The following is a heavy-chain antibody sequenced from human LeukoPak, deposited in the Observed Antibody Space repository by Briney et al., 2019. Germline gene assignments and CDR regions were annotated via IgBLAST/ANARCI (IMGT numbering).Heavy chain of an antibody. CDR2: IYHSGST. J-gene: IGHJ4*02. V-gene: IGHV4-4*02. Sequence: SETLSLTCAVSGGSISSSNWWSWVRQPPGKGLEWIGEIYHSGSTNYNPSLKSRVTISVDKSKNQFSLKLSSVTAADTAVYYCARDFGYCSGGSCFLFDYWGQGTLVTVSS. D-gene: IGHD2-15*01. CDR3: ARDFGYCSGGSCFLFDY. CDR1: GGSISSSNW.